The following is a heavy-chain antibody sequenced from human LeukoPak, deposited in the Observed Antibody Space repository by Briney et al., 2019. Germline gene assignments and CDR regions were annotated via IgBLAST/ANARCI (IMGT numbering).Heavy chain of an antibody. CDR2: INPSGGST. Sequence: ASVKVSCKASGYTFTSYYMHWVRQAPGQGLEWMGIINPSGGSTSYAQKFQSRVTMTRDTSTSTVYMELSNLRSEDTAVYYCARGGAVIHDYNWFDPWGQGTLVTVSS. CDR3: ARGGAVIHDYNWFDP. CDR1: GYTFTSYY. D-gene: IGHD2-21*01. J-gene: IGHJ5*02. V-gene: IGHV1-46*01.